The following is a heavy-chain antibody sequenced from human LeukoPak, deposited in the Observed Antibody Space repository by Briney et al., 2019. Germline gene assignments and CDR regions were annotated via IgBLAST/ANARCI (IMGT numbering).Heavy chain of an antibody. Sequence: GGSLRLSCAASGFTFSSYSMNWVRQAPGKGLECVSYISSSSNTIYYADSVKGRFTISRDNANNSLYLQMNSLRAEDTAVYYCARDLPPGVPAAVNWFDPWGQGTLVTVSS. CDR2: ISSSSNTI. CDR3: ARDLPPGVPAAVNWFDP. J-gene: IGHJ5*02. V-gene: IGHV3-48*01. D-gene: IGHD2-2*01. CDR1: GFTFSSYS.